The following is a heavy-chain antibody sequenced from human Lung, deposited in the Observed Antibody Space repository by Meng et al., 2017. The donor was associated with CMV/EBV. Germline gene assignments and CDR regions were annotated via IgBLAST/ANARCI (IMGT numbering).Heavy chain of an antibody. CDR1: GFTFSAYE. J-gene: IGHJ6*02. D-gene: IGHD3-9*01. CDR3: ARDLYDILTGYYKGYYGMDV. Sequence: GGSXRLXXAASGFTFSAYEMNWVRQAPGKGLEWVSSISSSSSYIYYADSVKGRFTISRDNAKNSLYLQMNSLRAEDTAVYYCARDLYDILTGYYKGYYGMDVWGQGTXVTVSS. V-gene: IGHV3-21*01. CDR2: ISSSSSYI.